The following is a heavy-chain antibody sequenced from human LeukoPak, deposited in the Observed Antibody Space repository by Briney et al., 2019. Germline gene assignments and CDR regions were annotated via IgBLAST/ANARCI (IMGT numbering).Heavy chain of an antibody. CDR2: ISWNSGNI. CDR1: GFTFDDYA. J-gene: IGHJ4*02. Sequence: PGRSLRLSCAASGFTFDDYAMHWVRQAPGKGLEWVSGISWNSGNIGHADSVKGRFTISRDNAKNSLFLQMSSLRAEDTALYYCAKDYCSSTTCYYNYWGQGTLVTVSS. D-gene: IGHD2-2*01. V-gene: IGHV3-9*01. CDR3: AKDYCSSTTCYYNY.